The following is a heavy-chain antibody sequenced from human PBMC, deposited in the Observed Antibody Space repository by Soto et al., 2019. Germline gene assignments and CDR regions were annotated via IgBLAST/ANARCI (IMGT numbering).Heavy chain of an antibody. D-gene: IGHD2-15*01. V-gene: IGHV4-39*01. CDR1: GGSISSDSYY. J-gene: IGHJ6*02. Sequence: SETLFLTCTVSGGSISSDSYYWGWIRQSPGKGLEWIASISYSGSTYYNPTLKSRLIISVDTSKSQFSLKLSSVTAADTAVYYCARAMGYCSGGSCYYYYGMDVWGQGTTVTVSS. CDR3: ARAMGYCSGGSCYYYYGMDV. CDR2: ISYSGST.